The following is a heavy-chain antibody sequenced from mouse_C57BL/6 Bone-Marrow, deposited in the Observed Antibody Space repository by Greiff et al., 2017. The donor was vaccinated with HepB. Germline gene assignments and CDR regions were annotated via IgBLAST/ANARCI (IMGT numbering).Heavy chain of an antibody. J-gene: IGHJ4*01. D-gene: IGHD1-1*01. V-gene: IGHV7-1*01. CDR3: ARDAPYYYYGSSYAMDY. Sequence: EVKLMDSGGGLVQSGRSLRLSCATSGFTFSDFYMEWVRQAPGKGLEWIAASRNKANDYTTEYSASVKGRFIVSRDTSQSILYLQMNALRAEDTAIYYCARDAPYYYYGSSYAMDYWGQGTSVTVSS. CDR1: GFTFSDFY. CDR2: SRNKANDYTT.